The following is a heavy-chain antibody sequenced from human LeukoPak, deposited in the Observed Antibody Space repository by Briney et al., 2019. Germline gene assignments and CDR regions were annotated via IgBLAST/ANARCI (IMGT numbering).Heavy chain of an antibody. CDR1: GYNLISYG. J-gene: IGHJ4*02. Sequence: ASVKVSCKASGYNLISYGIIWVRQAPGQGLECMGWISAYNVNTNYAQKFQGRVTMTTDTSTSTAYMELRSLKSDDTAVYFCARPYDTSGYYNYYLDYWGQGTLVTVSS. V-gene: IGHV1-18*01. CDR2: ISAYNVNT. CDR3: ARPYDTSGYYNYYLDY. D-gene: IGHD3-22*01.